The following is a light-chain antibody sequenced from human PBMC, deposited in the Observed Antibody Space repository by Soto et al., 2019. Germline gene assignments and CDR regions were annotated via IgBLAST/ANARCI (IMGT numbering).Light chain of an antibody. J-gene: IGKJ1*01. CDR3: QQYNSYSEA. CDR2: DAS. CDR1: QGIGSA. Sequence: AIQLTQSPSSLSASVGDRVTITCRASQGIGSALAWYQQKPGKAPKLLIYDASSLESGVPSRFSGSGSGTDFTLTISSLQPDDFATYYCQQYNSYSEAFGQGTKVDIK. V-gene: IGKV1-13*02.